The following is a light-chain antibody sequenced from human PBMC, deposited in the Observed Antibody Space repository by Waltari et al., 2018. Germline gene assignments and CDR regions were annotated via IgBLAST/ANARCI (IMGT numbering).Light chain of an antibody. Sequence: QSVLTQPPSVSEAPRQRVTISCSGSRSTIRNNAVSWYQQLPGKAPKLLIYYDDLLPSGVSDRFSGSKSGASASLAISGLQSDDEADYYCAVWDDSLNGVVFGGGTKLTVL. CDR3: AVWDDSLNGVV. CDR1: RSTIRNNA. CDR2: YDD. V-gene: IGLV1-36*01. J-gene: IGLJ2*01.